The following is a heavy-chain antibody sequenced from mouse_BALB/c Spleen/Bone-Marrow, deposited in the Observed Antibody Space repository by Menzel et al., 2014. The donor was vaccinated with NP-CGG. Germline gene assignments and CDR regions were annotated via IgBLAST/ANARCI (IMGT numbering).Heavy chain of an antibody. CDR3: NGNYYAMDY. CDR2: IDPENGDT. CDR1: GFNIKDYY. Sequence: VQLQQSGAELVRSGASVKLSCTASGFNIKDYYMHWVKQRPEQGLEWIGWIDPENGDTEYAPKFQGKATMTADTSSNTAYLLLSSLTSEDTAVYYCNGNYYAMDYWGQGTSVTVSS. V-gene: IGHV14-4*02. J-gene: IGHJ4*01.